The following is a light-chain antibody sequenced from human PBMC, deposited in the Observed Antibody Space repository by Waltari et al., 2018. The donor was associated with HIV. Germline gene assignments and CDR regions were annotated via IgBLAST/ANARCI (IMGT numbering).Light chain of an antibody. CDR2: KDS. Sequence: SYELTQPSSVSVSPGQTARITCTGDVVAKKYARWFQQKPGQAPVLVISKDSERPRGIPERFPGSIAVTTVTLTISGAQVEDEADYYCYSAADNIGVFGGGTKLTVL. V-gene: IGLV3-27*01. CDR1: VVAKKY. J-gene: IGLJ3*02. CDR3: YSAADNIGV.